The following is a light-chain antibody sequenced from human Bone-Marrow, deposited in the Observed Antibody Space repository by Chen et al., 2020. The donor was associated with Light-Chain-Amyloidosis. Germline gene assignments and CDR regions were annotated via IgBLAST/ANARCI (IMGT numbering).Light chain of an antibody. CDR2: RAT. CDR1: DLPTKY. CDR3: QSADSSGTYEVI. J-gene: IGLJ2*01. Sequence: SYELTQLLLVSVSPGQTARITCSGDDLPTKYAYWYQHKPVQAPVIVIHRATERPSGISERFSGSSSGTTATLTISGVQAEDEADYHCQSADSSGTYEVIFGGGTKLTVL. V-gene: IGLV3-25*03.